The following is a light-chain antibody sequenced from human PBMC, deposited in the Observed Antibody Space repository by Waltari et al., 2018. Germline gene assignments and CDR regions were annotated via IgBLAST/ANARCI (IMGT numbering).Light chain of an antibody. V-gene: IGLV2-14*01. Sequence: QSALTQPASVAGPPGQSITTSCSGTDRDVGAYYYVAGYHQHPGKAPHPIIYEVSNPPSGISNRFSASKSGNTASLTISGLQAEDEADYYCSSYTTSSAPGVFGTGTRVTVL. J-gene: IGLJ1*01. CDR2: EVS. CDR1: DRDVGAYYY. CDR3: SSYTTSSAPGV.